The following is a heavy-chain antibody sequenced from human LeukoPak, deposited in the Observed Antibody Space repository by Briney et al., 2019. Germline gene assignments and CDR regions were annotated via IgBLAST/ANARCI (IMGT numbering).Heavy chain of an antibody. CDR2: ISSSSSYI. J-gene: IGHJ4*02. V-gene: IGHV3-21*01. CDR3: ARVPDYYDSSGYYGQNY. D-gene: IGHD3-22*01. Sequence: GGSLRLSCAASGFTFSSYSMNWVRQAPGKGLEWVSSISSSSSYIYYADSVKGRFTISRDNAKNSLYLQMNSLRAEDTAVYYCARVPDYYDSSGYYGQNYWGQGILVTVSS. CDR1: GFTFSSYS.